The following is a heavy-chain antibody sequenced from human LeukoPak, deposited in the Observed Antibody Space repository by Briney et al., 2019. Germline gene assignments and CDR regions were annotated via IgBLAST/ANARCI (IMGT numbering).Heavy chain of an antibody. CDR3: AGGGYCGRTSCYAPLLDY. CDR2: IYHGGTT. Sequence: SETLSLTCTVSGGSISRYYWSWIRQSPGKGLEWIAYIYHGGTTNYNPSLKSRVTISVDTSKSQFSLKLNPVSAADTAVYYCAGGGYCGRTSCYAPLLDYWGQGILVTVSS. D-gene: IGHD2-2*01. V-gene: IGHV4-59*01. J-gene: IGHJ4*02. CDR1: GGSISRYY.